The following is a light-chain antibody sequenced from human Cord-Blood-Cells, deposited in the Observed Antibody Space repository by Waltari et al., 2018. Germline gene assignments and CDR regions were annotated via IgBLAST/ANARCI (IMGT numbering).Light chain of an antibody. J-gene: IGLJ2*01. Sequence: SYXLTQPPSVSVSPGXTDRITCSGDALPKQYAYWYKQKPXQATXLGIXKXXXRPTRXXXRFXGSIXGTXVTLTISGVQAEDEADYYCQSADSSGTXVVFGGGTKLTVL. V-gene: IGLV3-25*02. CDR1: ALPKQY. CDR3: QSADSSGTXVV. CDR2: KXX.